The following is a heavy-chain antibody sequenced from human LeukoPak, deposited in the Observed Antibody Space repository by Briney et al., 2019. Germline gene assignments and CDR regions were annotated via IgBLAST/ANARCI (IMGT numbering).Heavy chain of an antibody. CDR2: IKQDGSEK. V-gene: IGHV3-7*03. J-gene: IGHJ6*02. CDR1: GFTFSSYW. Sequence: GGSLRLSCAVSGFTFSSYWMSWVRQAPGKGLEWVANIKQDGSEKYYVDTVKGRFTISRDNAKNSLYLQMNSLRAEDTAVYYCARDFRMDVWGQGTTVTVSS. CDR3: ARDFRMDV.